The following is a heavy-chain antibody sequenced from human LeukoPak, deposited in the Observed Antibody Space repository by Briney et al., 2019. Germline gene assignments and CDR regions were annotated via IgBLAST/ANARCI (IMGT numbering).Heavy chain of an antibody. Sequence: PSETLSLTCTVSGGSISSGGYYWTWIRQHPGKGLEWIGYIYYSGSTYYNPSLKSRVTISVDTSKNQFSLKLSSVTAADTAVYYCARGQYSSTWYFDCWGQGTLVTVSS. V-gene: IGHV4-31*03. CDR3: ARGQYSSTWYFDC. CDR1: GGSISSGGYY. J-gene: IGHJ4*02. CDR2: IYYSGST. D-gene: IGHD6-13*01.